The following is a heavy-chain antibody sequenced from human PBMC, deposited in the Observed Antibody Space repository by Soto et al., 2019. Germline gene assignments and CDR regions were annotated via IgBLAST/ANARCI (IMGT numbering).Heavy chain of an antibody. CDR1: GGSISSGDYY. D-gene: IGHD3-3*01. CDR3: ARQRIFGVVPYYFDH. J-gene: IGHJ4*02. CDR2: IYYSGST. V-gene: IGHV4-30-4*01. Sequence: SETLSLTCTVSGGSISSGDYYWSWIRQPPGKGLEWIGYIYYSGSTYYNPSLKSRVTISVDTSKNQFSLKLSSVTAADTAVYYCARQRIFGVVPYYFDHWGQGTLVTVSS.